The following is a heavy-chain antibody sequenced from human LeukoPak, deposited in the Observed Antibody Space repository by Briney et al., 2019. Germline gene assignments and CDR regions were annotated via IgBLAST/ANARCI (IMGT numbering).Heavy chain of an antibody. CDR1: GGSISSSSYY. Sequence: SETLSLTCTVSGGSISSSSYYWGWIRQPPGKGLEWIGSMHYSGSTNYNPSLKSRVTISVDTSKNQFSLKLSSVTAADTAVYYCARGYCSDGSCYSYYYYNYMDVWGKGTTVTVSS. CDR2: MHYSGST. V-gene: IGHV4-39*07. J-gene: IGHJ6*03. D-gene: IGHD2-15*01. CDR3: ARGYCSDGSCYSYYYYNYMDV.